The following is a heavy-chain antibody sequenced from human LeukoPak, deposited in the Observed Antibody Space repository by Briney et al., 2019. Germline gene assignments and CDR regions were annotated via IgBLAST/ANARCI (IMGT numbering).Heavy chain of an antibody. D-gene: IGHD1-26*01. J-gene: IGHJ4*02. V-gene: IGHV4-34*01. CDR1: GGSTTNYF. Sequence: SETLSLTCTVSGGSTTNYFWSWIRQPPGKGLEWIGEINHSGSTNYNPSLKSRVTISVDTSKNQFSLKLSSVTAADTAVYYCARGRGSYSLDYWGQGTLVTVSS. CDR2: INHSGST. CDR3: ARGRGSYSLDY.